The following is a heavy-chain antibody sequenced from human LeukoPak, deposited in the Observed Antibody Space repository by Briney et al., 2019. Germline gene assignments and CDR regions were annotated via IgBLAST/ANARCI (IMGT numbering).Heavy chain of an antibody. J-gene: IGHJ6*03. CDR3: ARGYLSSSSENYYYMDV. D-gene: IGHD6-6*01. CDR1: GYTFTSYG. Sequence: ASVKVSCKASGYTFTSYGISWVRQAPGQGLEWMGWISAYNGNTNYAQKLQGRVTMTTDTSTSTAYMELRSLRSEDTAVYYCARGYLSSSSENYYYMDVWGKGTTVTVSS. V-gene: IGHV1-18*01. CDR2: ISAYNGNT.